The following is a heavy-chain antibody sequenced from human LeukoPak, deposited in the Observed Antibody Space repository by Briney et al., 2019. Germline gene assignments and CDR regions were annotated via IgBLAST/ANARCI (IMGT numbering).Heavy chain of an antibody. CDR3: ARGTRDSQYNCFDP. J-gene: IGHJ5*02. CDR1: GFTLNTYW. Sequence: GGSLRLSCAASGFTLNTYWMAWLRQAPGKGLESVAIIKHDGSEKYYIDSVKGRFTISRDNAKNSLYLHMNSLRADDTSVYYCARGTRDSQYNCFDPWGQGTLVTVSS. D-gene: IGHD2-15*01. CDR2: IKHDGSEK. V-gene: IGHV3-7*01.